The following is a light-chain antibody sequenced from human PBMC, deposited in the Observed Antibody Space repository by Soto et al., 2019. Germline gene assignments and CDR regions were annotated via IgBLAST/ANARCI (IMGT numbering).Light chain of an antibody. V-gene: IGLV2-11*01. Sequence: QSALTQPRSVSGSPGQSVTLSCTGTSSDVDAYNSVSWYQQYPGKAPELMIYDVSKRPSGVPHRFSGSKSGNTASLTISGLQAEDEADYYCCSYAGSRALFGGGTKVTVL. J-gene: IGLJ2*01. CDR3: CSYAGSRAL. CDR1: SSDVDAYNS. CDR2: DVS.